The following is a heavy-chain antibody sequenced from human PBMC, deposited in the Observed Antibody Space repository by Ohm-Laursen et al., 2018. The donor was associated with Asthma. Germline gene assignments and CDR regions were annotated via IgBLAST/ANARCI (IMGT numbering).Heavy chain of an antibody. CDR3: VREAAGFDP. CDR1: GFTLSRFH. Sequence: SLRLSCTAPGFTLSRFHMNWVRQAPGKGLEWVSHISTGSRMILYGGSVKGRFTISRDDAKNSLFLQMNSLRVDDTAVYYCVREAAGFDPWGQGTLVTVSS. J-gene: IGHJ5*02. D-gene: IGHD6-13*01. CDR2: ISTGSRMI. V-gene: IGHV3-48*01.